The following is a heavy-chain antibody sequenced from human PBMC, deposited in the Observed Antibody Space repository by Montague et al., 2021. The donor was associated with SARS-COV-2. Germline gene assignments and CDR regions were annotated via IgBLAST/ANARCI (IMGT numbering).Heavy chain of an antibody. Sequence: SETLSLTCTVSGGSISSYYWSWIRQPSGKGLEWIGYIYYSGSTNYNPSLKSRVTISVDTSKNQFSLRLSSVTAADTAVYYCARDPPAYRYFYYLDVWGEGTTVTVSS. CDR1: GGSISSYY. D-gene: IGHD1-14*01. CDR2: IYYSGST. J-gene: IGHJ6*03. V-gene: IGHV4-59*01. CDR3: ARDPPAYRYFYYLDV.